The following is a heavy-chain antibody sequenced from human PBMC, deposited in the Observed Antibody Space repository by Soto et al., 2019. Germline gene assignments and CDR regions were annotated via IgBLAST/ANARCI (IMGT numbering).Heavy chain of an antibody. CDR2: VSYSGST. D-gene: IGHD6-25*01. Sequence: SETLSLTCTVSGGSISSGDYYWSWIRQPPGKGLEWIGYVSYSGSTNYNPSLKSRVTISLDTSKNQFSLKLSSVTAADTAVYYCARPTSSGTYHYGMDVWGQGTTVTVSS. CDR1: GGSISSGDYY. CDR3: ARPTSSGTYHYGMDV. J-gene: IGHJ6*02. V-gene: IGHV4-61*08.